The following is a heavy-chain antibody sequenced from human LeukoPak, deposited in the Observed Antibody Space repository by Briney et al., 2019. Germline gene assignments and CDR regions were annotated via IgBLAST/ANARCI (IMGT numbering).Heavy chain of an antibody. V-gene: IGHV3-23*01. CDR3: AKAVGHIDY. CDR2: FSSSGGGT. J-gene: IGHJ4*02. Sequence: GGSLRLSCAASGFTFSSYAMGWVRQAPGKGLEWVSYFSSSGGGTFYAGSVKGRFTISRDNSENTLYLQMNSLRADDTAVYYCAKAVGHIDYWGQGTLVTVSS. CDR1: GFTFSSYA.